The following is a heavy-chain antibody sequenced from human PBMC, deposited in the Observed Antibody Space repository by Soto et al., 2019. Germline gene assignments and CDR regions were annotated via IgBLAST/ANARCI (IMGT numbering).Heavy chain of an antibody. Sequence: ASVKVSCKASGYTFTGYYMHWVRQAPGQGLEWMGWINPNSGGTNYAQKFQGWVTMTRDTSISTAYMELSRLRSNDTAVYYCARNTNIAVAGDNYYYYYGMDVWGQGTTVTVSS. V-gene: IGHV1-2*04. J-gene: IGHJ6*02. D-gene: IGHD6-19*01. CDR2: INPNSGGT. CDR1: GYTFTGYY. CDR3: ARNTNIAVAGDNYYYYYGMDV.